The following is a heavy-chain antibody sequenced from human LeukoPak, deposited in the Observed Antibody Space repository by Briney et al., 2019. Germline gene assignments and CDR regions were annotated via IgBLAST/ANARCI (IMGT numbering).Heavy chain of an antibody. D-gene: IGHD3-9*01. CDR3: ARGVRGYDILTGYYPPYFDY. CDR2: ISAYNGNT. V-gene: IGHV1-18*01. CDR1: GYTFTSYG. Sequence: ASVKVSCKASGYTFTSYGISWVRQAPGQGLEWMGWISAYNGNTNYAQKLQGRVTMTTDTSTSTAYMELRSLRSDDTAVYYCARGVRGYDILTGYYPPYFDYWGQGTLVTVSS. J-gene: IGHJ4*02.